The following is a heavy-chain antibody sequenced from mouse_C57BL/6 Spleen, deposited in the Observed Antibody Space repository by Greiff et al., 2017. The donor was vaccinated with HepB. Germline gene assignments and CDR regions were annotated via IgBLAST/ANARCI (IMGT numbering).Heavy chain of an antibody. CDR2: ISSGSSTI. CDR3: ARGGNYGSPHWYFDV. V-gene: IGHV5-17*01. CDR1: GFTFSDYG. D-gene: IGHD1-1*01. J-gene: IGHJ1*03. Sequence: EVQLQESGGGLVKPGVSLKLSCAASGFTFSDYGMHWVRQAPEKGLEWVAYISSGSSTIYYADTVKGRFTISRDNAKNTLFLQMTSLRSEDTAMYYCARGGNYGSPHWYFDVWGTGTTVTVSS.